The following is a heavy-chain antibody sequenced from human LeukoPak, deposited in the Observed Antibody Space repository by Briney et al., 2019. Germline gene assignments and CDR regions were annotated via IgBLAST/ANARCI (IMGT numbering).Heavy chain of an antibody. CDR3: AKDGRLDFWSGSNFYFMDV. CDR1: GFTFSSYW. V-gene: IGHV3-74*01. J-gene: IGHJ6*03. D-gene: IGHD3-3*01. CDR2: INSDGSST. Sequence: GRSLRLSCAASGFTFSSYWMHWVRQAPGKGLVWVSRINSDGSSTSYADSVKGRFTISRDNSNNTLYLQMDNLSAEDTAVYFCAKDGRLDFWSGSNFYFMDVWAKGTTVTVSS.